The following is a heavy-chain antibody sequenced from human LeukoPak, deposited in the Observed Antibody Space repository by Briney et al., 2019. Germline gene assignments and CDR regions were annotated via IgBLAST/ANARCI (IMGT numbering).Heavy chain of an antibody. D-gene: IGHD5-24*01. J-gene: IGHJ4*02. V-gene: IGHV3-48*01. CDR3: VRDGVPERWLHLGY. Sequence: PGGSLRLSCAASGFTFSSYSMNWVRQAPGKGLEWVSYISSSSSTIYYADSVKGRFTISRDNAKNSLYLQMNSLRAEDTAVYYCVRDGVPERWLHLGYWGQGTLVTVSS. CDR2: ISSSSSTI. CDR1: GFTFSSYS.